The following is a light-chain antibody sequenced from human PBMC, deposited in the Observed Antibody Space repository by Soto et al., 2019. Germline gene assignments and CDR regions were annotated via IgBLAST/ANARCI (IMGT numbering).Light chain of an antibody. CDR3: SSYTSSSTPYV. CDR1: SSEVGGYNY. V-gene: IGLV2-14*01. J-gene: IGLJ1*01. CDR2: DVS. Sequence: QSALTQPAPVSGSPGQSITISCTGTSSEVGGYNYVSWYQQHPGKAPKLMIYDVSDRPSGVSNRFSGSKAGNTASLTISGLQAEDEADYFCSSYTSSSTPYVFGTGTKVTVL.